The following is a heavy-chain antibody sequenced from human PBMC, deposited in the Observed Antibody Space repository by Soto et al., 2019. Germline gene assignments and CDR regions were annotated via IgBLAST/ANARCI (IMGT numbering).Heavy chain of an antibody. CDR2: IYYSGST. D-gene: IGHD2-2*01. CDR1: GGSISSGGYY. J-gene: IGHJ5*02. V-gene: IGHV4-31*03. CDR3: ARGRPRYCSRNSSSPLKWFDP. Sequence: PSETLSLTCTVSGGSISSGGYYWSWIRQHPGKGLEWIGYIYYSGSTYYNPSLKSRVTIPVDTSKNQFSLKLSSVTAAGTAVYYCARGRPRYCSRNSSSPLKWFDPWGQGTLVTVSS.